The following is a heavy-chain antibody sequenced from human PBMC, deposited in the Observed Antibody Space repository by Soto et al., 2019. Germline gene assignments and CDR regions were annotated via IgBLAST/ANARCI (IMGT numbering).Heavy chain of an antibody. V-gene: IGHV1-46*01. CDR1: GYTFTSYY. D-gene: IGHD2-2*01. CDR3: ARVGCISTSCYDLDY. CDR2: INPSGGST. J-gene: IGHJ4*02. Sequence: QVQLVQSGAEVKKPGASVKVSCKASGYTFTSYYMHWVRQAPGQGLEWMGIINPSGGSTSYAQKFEGRVTMXXDXSXXTVYMELSSLRSEDTAVYYCARVGCISTSCYDLDYWGQGTLVTVSS.